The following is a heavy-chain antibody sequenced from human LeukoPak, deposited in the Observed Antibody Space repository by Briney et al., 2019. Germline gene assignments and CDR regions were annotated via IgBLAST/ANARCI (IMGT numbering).Heavy chain of an antibody. D-gene: IGHD5-18*01. CDR2: ICYSGST. J-gene: IGHJ4*02. CDR1: GGSISSYY. CDR3: ARALRGYTYSFYY. V-gene: IGHV4-59*01. Sequence: SETLSLTCTVSGGSISSYYWSWIRQPPGKGLEWIGYICYSGSTNYNPSLKSRVTISVDTSKNQFSLKLSSVTAADTAVYYCARALRGYTYSFYYWGQGTLVTVSS.